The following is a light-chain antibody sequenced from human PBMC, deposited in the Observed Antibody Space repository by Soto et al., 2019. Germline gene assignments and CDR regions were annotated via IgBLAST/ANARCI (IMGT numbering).Light chain of an antibody. Sequence: EIVLTQSPGTLSLSPVERAALSGMASQSVSSSYLAWYQQKPGQAPRLLIYGASSRATGIPDRFSGSGSGTDFTLTISRLEPEDFAVYYCQQYGSSPRTFGQGTRLEIK. J-gene: IGKJ5*01. CDR2: GAS. CDR3: QQYGSSPRT. V-gene: IGKV3-20*01. CDR1: QSVSSSY.